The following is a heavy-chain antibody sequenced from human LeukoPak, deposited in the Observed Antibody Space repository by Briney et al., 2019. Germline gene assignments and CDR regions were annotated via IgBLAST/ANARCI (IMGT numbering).Heavy chain of an antibody. CDR1: GFTFSSYA. Sequence: PGGSLRLSCAASGFTFSSYAMSWVRQPPGKGLEWVSVISGGTTSTYYADSVKGRFTISRDNAKNSLSLQMNSLRDEDTAVYYCARSVGGHFDYWGQGMLVTVSS. CDR2: ISGGTTST. J-gene: IGHJ4*02. D-gene: IGHD3-16*01. V-gene: IGHV3-23*01. CDR3: ARSVGGHFDY.